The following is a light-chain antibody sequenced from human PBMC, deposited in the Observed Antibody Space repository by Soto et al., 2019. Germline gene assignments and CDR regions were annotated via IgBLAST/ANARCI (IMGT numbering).Light chain of an antibody. Sequence: QSVLTQPASVSGSPGQSITISCTGTNSDVGNYNYVSWYKQHSGKAPKLVIYDVSYRPSGVSNRFSGFKSGNTASLTISGLQAEDEGDYYCSSYTSSSTVVFGGGTKLTVL. CDR2: DVS. CDR3: SSYTSSSTVV. CDR1: NSDVGNYNY. V-gene: IGLV2-14*01. J-gene: IGLJ2*01.